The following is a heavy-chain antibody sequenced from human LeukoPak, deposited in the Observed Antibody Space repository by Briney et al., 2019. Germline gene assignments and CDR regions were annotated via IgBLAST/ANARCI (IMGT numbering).Heavy chain of an antibody. CDR1: GGTFSSYA. Sequence: GASVKVSCKASGGTFSSYAISWVRQAPVQGLEWMGGIIPIFGTANYAQKFQGRVTVTADKSSTTVYMELSSLRSEDTAVYYCADLVYCSSSSCYEPFNQTWGQGTLVTVSP. D-gene: IGHD2-2*01. CDR3: ADLVYCSSSSCYEPFNQT. J-gene: IGHJ4*02. V-gene: IGHV1-69*06. CDR2: IIPIFGTA.